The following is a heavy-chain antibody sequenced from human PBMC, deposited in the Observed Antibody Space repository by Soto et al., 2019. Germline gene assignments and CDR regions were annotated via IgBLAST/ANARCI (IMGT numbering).Heavy chain of an antibody. J-gene: IGHJ4*02. D-gene: IGHD3-3*01. V-gene: IGHV4-34*01. CDR3: ARGRTYYDFWSGYIFLDY. CDR2: INHSGST. Sequence: SETLSLTCAVYGGSFSGYYWSWIRQPPGKGLEWIGEINHSGSTNYNPSLKSRVTISVDTSKNQFSLKLSSVTAADTAVYYCARGRTYYDFWSGYIFLDYWGQGTLVTVSS. CDR1: GGSFSGYY.